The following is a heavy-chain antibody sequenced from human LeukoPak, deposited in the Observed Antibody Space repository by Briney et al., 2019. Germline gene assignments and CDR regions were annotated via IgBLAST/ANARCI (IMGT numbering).Heavy chain of an antibody. J-gene: IGHJ4*02. V-gene: IGHV4-59*08. Sequence: PSETLSLTCTVSGGSISSYYWSWIRQPPGKGLEWIGYIYYSGSTNYNPSLKSRVTISVDTSKNQFSLKLSSVTAADTAVYYCARQIGDTDYWGQGTLVTVSS. CDR3: ARQIGDTDY. D-gene: IGHD5-18*01. CDR2: IYYSGST. CDR1: GGSISSYY.